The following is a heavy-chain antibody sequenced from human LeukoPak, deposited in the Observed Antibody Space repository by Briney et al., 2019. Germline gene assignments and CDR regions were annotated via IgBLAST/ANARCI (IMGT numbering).Heavy chain of an antibody. V-gene: IGHV1-18*01. Sequence: ASVKVSCKASGYTFTSYGISWVRQAPGQGLEWMGWVSAYNGNTNYAQKLQGRVTMTTDTSTSTAYMELRSLRSDDTAVYYCARGPVTLRYFDWLFAPPLDYWGQGTLVTVSS. D-gene: IGHD3-9*01. CDR2: VSAYNGNT. J-gene: IGHJ4*02. CDR1: GYTFTSYG. CDR3: ARGPVTLRYFDWLFAPPLDY.